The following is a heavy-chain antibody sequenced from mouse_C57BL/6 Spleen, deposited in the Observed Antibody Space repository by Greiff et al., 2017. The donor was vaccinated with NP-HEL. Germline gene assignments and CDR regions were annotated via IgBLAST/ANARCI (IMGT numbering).Heavy chain of an antibody. CDR3: ARSYRDWYFDV. CDR1: GYTFTDYN. D-gene: IGHD2-10*01. V-gene: IGHV1-18*01. J-gene: IGHJ1*03. Sequence: VQLQQSGPELVKPGASVKIPCKASGYTFTDYNMDWVKQSHGKSLEWIGDINPNNGGTIYNQKFKGKATLTVDKSSSTAYMELRSLTSEDTAVYYCARSYRDWYFDVWGTGTTVTVSS. CDR2: INPNNGGT.